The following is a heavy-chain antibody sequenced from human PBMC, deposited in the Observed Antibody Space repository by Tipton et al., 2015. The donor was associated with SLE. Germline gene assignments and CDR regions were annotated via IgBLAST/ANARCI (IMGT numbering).Heavy chain of an antibody. J-gene: IGHJ5*02. V-gene: IGHV4-59*11. CDR3: ARGQLLWFGEFRWFDP. D-gene: IGHD3-10*01. CDR2: IYYSGST. Sequence: LRLSCTVSGGSISSHYWSWIRQPPGKGLEWIGYIYYSGSTNYNPSLKSRVTISVDTSKNQFSLKLSSVTAADTAVYYCARGQLLWFGEFRWFDPWGQGTLVTVSS. CDR1: GGSISSHY.